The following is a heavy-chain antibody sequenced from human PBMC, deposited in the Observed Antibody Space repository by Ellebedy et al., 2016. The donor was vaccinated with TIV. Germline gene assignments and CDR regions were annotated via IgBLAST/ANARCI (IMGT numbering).Heavy chain of an antibody. V-gene: IGHV3-33*08. Sequence: PGGSLRLSCAASGFTFSSYGMHWVRQAPGKGLEWVAIIWYDGSNKYYADSVTGRFTISRDNSKNTLYLQMNSLRAEDTAVYYCARDLIPMIVGLTGPHYGMDVWGQGTTVTVSS. J-gene: IGHJ6*02. CDR2: IWYDGSNK. CDR3: ARDLIPMIVGLTGPHYGMDV. D-gene: IGHD3-22*01. CDR1: GFTFSSYG.